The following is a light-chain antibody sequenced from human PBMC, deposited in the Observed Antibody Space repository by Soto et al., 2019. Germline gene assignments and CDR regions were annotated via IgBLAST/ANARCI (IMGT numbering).Light chain of an antibody. CDR2: AAS. Sequence: DIQMTQSPSSLSAPVGDRVTISCRASQSMSTYLSWYQQKPGKAPKLLIYAASSLQSGAIPRFSGSGSGIDFTLSIRRLQPEDFATYYCPQSYSIPLTFGQGTRLEIK. CDR3: PQSYSIPLT. J-gene: IGKJ5*01. V-gene: IGKV1-39*01. CDR1: QSMSTY.